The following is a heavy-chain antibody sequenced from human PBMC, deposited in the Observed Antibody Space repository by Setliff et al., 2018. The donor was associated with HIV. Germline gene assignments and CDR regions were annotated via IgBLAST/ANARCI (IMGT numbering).Heavy chain of an antibody. CDR2: FNPENGET. J-gene: IGHJ1*01. CDR3: ATIRAYYYDSSAQEYFQH. CDR1: GYTLTGLA. D-gene: IGHD3-22*01. Sequence: ASVKVSCKVSGYTLTGLAIHWVRQAPGKGLEWMGGFNPENGETVYAQKFQGRVTMTKDTSTDTAYMELSSLRSEDTAIYYCATIRAYYYDSSAQEYFQHWGHGTLVTVSS. V-gene: IGHV1-24*01.